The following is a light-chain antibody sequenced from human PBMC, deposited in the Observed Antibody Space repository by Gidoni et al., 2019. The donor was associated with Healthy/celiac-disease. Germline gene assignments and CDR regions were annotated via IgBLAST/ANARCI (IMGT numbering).Light chain of an antibody. Sequence: SYELTQPPSVSVSPGQTARITCSGDALPKQYAYWYQQKPGQAPVLVIYKDSERPSGIPERFSGSSSGTTVTLTISGVQAEDEADYYCQSADSSGTYYVFGTGTKVTXL. CDR1: ALPKQY. CDR2: KDS. J-gene: IGLJ1*01. V-gene: IGLV3-25*03. CDR3: QSADSSGTYYV.